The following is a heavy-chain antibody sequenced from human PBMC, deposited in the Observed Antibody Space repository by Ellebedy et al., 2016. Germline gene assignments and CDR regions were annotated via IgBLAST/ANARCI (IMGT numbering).Heavy chain of an antibody. CDR2: ISGSGGST. Sequence: GGSLRLSCVVSGFSVSSNYLSWVRQAPGKGLEWVSAISGSGGSTYYADSVKGRFTISRDNSKNTLFLQMNSLRAEDTAVYYCAKDRLHQEDYWGQGTLVTVSS. CDR1: GFSVSSNY. CDR3: AKDRLHQEDY. D-gene: IGHD2-21*01. J-gene: IGHJ4*02. V-gene: IGHV3-23*01.